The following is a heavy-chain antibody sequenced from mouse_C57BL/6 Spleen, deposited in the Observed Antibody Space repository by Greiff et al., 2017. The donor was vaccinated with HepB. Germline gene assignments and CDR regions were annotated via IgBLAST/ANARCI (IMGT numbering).Heavy chain of an antibody. CDR2: ISSGGDYI. Sequence: DVMLVESGEGLVKPGGSLKLSCAASGFTFSGYAMSWVRQTPEKRLEWVAYISSGGDYIYYADTVKGRFTISRDNARNTLYLQMSSLKSEDTAMYYCTRGRYSNYDAMDYWGQGTSVTVSS. D-gene: IGHD2-5*01. CDR3: TRGRYSNYDAMDY. CDR1: GFTFSGYA. V-gene: IGHV5-9-1*02. J-gene: IGHJ4*01.